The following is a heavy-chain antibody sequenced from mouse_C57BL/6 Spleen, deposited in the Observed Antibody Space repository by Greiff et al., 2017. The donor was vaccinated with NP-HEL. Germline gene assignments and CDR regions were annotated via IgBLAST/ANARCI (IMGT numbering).Heavy chain of an antibody. V-gene: IGHV1-64*01. CDR2: IHPNSGST. J-gene: IGHJ3*01. Sequence: QVQLQQPGAELVKPGASVKLSCKASGYTFTSYWMHWVKQRPGQGLEWIGMIHPNSGSTNYNEKFKSKATLTVDKSSSTAYMQLSSLTSEDSAVYYCASYYSKKDGLAYWGQGTLVTVSA. D-gene: IGHD2-5*01. CDR1: GYTFTSYW. CDR3: ASYYSKKDGLAY.